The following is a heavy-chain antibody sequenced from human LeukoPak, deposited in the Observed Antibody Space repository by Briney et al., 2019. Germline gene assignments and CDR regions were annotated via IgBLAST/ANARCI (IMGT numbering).Heavy chain of an antibody. CDR3: ARSYGSGSYWFDY. CDR2: IYYSGST. Sequence: SETLSLTCTVSGGSISSGGYYWSWIRQHPGKGLEWIGYIYYSGSTYYNPSLKSRVTISVDTSKNQFSLKLSSVTAADTAVYYCARSYGSGSYWFDYWGQGTLVTVSS. CDR1: GGSISSGGYY. D-gene: IGHD3-10*01. J-gene: IGHJ4*02. V-gene: IGHV4-31*03.